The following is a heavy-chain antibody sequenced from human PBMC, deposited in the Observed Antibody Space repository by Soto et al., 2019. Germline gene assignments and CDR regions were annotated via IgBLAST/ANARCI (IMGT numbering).Heavy chain of an antibody. D-gene: IGHD2-21*01. CDR3: ARDEFRRNTRAFDP. J-gene: IGHJ5*02. V-gene: IGHV4-4*07. CDR2: VYSTGTI. CDR1: GDFISYYS. Sequence: NPSETLSLTCTVSGDFISYYSWAWIRQPAGKGLEWIGRVYSTGTIFYNPSLKSRATMSVDTSKNQLSLKLTSVNAEDTAVYYCARDEFRRNTRAFDPWGQGKLVTVSS.